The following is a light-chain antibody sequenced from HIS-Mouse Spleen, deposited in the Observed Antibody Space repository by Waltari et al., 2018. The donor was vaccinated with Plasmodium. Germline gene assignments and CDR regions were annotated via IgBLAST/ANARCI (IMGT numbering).Light chain of an antibody. Sequence: AIQLTQSPSSLSASVGHRVTITCRASQGISSSLAWYQQNTGKAHKLLIYDASSLESGVPSRFSGSGSGTDFTLTISSLQPEDFATYYCQQFNSYPLTFGGGTKVEIK. CDR2: DAS. V-gene: IGKV1-13*02. J-gene: IGKJ4*01. CDR3: QQFNSYPLT. CDR1: QGISSS.